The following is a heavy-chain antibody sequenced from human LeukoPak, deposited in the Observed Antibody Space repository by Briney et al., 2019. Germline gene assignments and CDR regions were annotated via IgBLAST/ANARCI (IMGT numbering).Heavy chain of an antibody. CDR2: IYYSGST. J-gene: IGHJ5*02. D-gene: IGHD6-19*01. Sequence: SETLSLTCSVSGGSISSYYWSWLRQPPGKGLEWIGDIYYSGSTNYNPSLKSRVTISVDTSKNQLSLTLTSVTAADTAVYYCAKYTSGWNWFDPWGRGTLVTVSS. V-gene: IGHV4-59*01. CDR3: AKYTSGWNWFDP. CDR1: GGSISSYY.